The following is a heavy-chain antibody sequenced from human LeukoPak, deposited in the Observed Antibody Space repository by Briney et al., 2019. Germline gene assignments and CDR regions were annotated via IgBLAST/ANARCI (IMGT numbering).Heavy chain of an antibody. CDR2: INPNSGAT. J-gene: IGHJ4*02. CDR3: ASVYSAKDLAQLDY. CDR1: GYTFTDYY. V-gene: IGHV1-2*02. D-gene: IGHD1-26*01. Sequence: ASVKVSCKASGYTFTDYYVHWVRQAPGQGLEWMGWINPNSGATKYAQQFQDRVTMTRVTSIRTAYMELTILTSDDTAMYYCASVYSAKDLAQLDYWGQGTLVTVSS.